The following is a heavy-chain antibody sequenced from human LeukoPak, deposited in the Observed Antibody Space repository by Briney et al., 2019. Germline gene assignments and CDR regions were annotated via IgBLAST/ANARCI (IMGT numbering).Heavy chain of an antibody. V-gene: IGHV3-33*01. CDR2: IWYDGSNK. J-gene: IGHJ4*02. Sequence: PGRSLRLSCAASGFTFSSYGMHWVRQAPGKGLEWVAVIWYDGSNKYYADSVKGRFTISRDNSKNTLYLQMNSLRAEDTAVYYCASHGWVTGTTKADYWGQGTLVTVSS. CDR3: ASHGWVTGTTKADY. CDR1: GFTFSSYG. D-gene: IGHD4-17*01.